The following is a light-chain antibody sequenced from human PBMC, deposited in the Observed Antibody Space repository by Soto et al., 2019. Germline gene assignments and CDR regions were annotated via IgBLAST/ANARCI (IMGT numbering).Light chain of an antibody. V-gene: IGKV3-20*01. J-gene: IGKJ1*01. CDR3: QQYASLPRT. CDR1: RSLSSDY. Sequence: IMLLQSPGTLSLSPGERAPLSCRFRRSLSSDYLAWYQQKPGQAPRLLFYHASRRATGTPDRFSGSGSGTEFTLTIGRLEPEDFAVYFCQQYASLPRTFGQGTKVDIK. CDR2: HAS.